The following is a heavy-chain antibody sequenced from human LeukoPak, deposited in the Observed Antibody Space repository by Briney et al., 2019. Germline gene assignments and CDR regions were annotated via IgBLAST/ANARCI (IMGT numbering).Heavy chain of an antibody. Sequence: PSETLSLTCAVYGGSFSGYYWSWIRQPPGKGLEWIGEINHSGSTNYNPSLKSRVTISVDTSKNQFSLKLSSVTAADTAVYYCAGERGGVVVTSAEAFDIWGQGTMVTVSS. CDR3: AGERGGVVVTSAEAFDI. D-gene: IGHD2-21*02. J-gene: IGHJ3*02. CDR2: INHSGST. CDR1: GGSFSGYY. V-gene: IGHV4-34*01.